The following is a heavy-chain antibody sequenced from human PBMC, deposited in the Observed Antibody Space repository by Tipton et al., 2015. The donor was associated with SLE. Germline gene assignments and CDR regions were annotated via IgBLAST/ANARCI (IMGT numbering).Heavy chain of an antibody. CDR2: IYYSGST. CDR3: ATAMTMVRGPVRDYFDY. D-gene: IGHD3-10*01. Sequence: LRLSCSVSDASMSTGEYYWSWIRQHPGKGLEWIGYIYYSGSTYYNPSLNGRVTISLDTSERQFSLRLSPVTAADTAVYYRATAMTMVRGPVRDYFDYWGQGLLATVSS. J-gene: IGHJ4*02. CDR1: DASMSTGEYY. V-gene: IGHV4-31*03.